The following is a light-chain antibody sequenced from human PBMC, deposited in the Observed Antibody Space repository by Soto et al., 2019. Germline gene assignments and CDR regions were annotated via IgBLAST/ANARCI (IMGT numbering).Light chain of an antibody. CDR1: ESVSSN. Sequence: EVVMTRSPATLSLSPGERAPLSCGASESVSSNLAWYQQRPGQAPRLVIYGASTRATGIPDRFSGGGSGTEFTLTISSLQSEDIAVYYCQQYNSWPPITFGQGTRLEIK. V-gene: IGKV3-15*01. J-gene: IGKJ5*01. CDR2: GAS. CDR3: QQYNSWPPIT.